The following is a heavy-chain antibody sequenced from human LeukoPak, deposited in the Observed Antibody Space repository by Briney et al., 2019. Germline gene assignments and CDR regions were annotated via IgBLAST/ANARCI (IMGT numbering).Heavy chain of an antibody. CDR2: IWYDGSNK. CDR3: AKDPGYGDYASFDY. CDR1: GFTFSSYG. J-gene: IGHJ4*02. V-gene: IGHV3-33*06. Sequence: GGSLRLSCAASGFTFSSYGMHWVRQAPGKGLEWVAVIWYDGSNKYYADSVKGRFTISRDNSKNTLYLQMNSLRAEDTAVYYCAKDPGYGDYASFDYWAREPWSPSPQ. D-gene: IGHD4-17*01.